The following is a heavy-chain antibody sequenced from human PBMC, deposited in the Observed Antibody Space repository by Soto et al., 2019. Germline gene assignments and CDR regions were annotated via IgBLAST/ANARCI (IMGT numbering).Heavy chain of an antibody. CDR2: INPNSGGT. Sequence: ASVTVSCTDSGYTLTGYYRHWVRQAPGQGLEWMGWINPNSGGTNYAQKFQGWVTMTRDTSISTAYMELSRLRSDDTAVYYCARDRLISNGDYARNYYYYYGMDVWGQGTTVTVSS. V-gene: IGHV1-2*04. D-gene: IGHD4-17*01. CDR1: GYTLTGYY. CDR3: ARDRLISNGDYARNYYYYYGMDV. J-gene: IGHJ6*02.